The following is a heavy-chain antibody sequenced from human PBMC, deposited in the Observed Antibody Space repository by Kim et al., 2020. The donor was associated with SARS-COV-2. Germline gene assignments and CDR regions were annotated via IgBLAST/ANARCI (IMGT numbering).Heavy chain of an antibody. V-gene: IGHV1-69*13. Sequence: SVKVSCKASGGTFSSYAISWVRQAPGQGLEWMGGIIPIFGTANYAQKFQGRVTITADESTSTAYMELSSLRSEDTAVYYCASSAFMVTTVDYFDYWGQGTLVTVSS. J-gene: IGHJ4*02. CDR1: GGTFSSYA. CDR2: IIPIFGTA. D-gene: IGHD4-17*01. CDR3: ASSAFMVTTVDYFDY.